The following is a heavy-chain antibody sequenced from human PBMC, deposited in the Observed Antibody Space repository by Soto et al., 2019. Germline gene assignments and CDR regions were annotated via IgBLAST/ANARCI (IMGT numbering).Heavy chain of an antibody. Sequence: PSETLSLTCTVSGGSISSYYWSWIRQPPGKGLEWIGYIYYSGSTNYNPSLKSRVTISVDTSTNQFSPKLSSVTAADTAAYHCTGYCSGGSCYGYNWFDPWGQRTLVGVSS. V-gene: IGHV4-59*01. CDR2: IYYSGST. J-gene: IGHJ5*02. CDR3: TGYCSGGSCYGYNWFDP. D-gene: IGHD2-15*01. CDR1: GGSISSYY.